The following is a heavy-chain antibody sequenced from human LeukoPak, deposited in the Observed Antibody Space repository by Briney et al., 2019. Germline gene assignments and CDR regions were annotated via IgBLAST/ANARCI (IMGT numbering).Heavy chain of an antibody. D-gene: IGHD1-26*01. Sequence: PSETLSLTCTVSGGSISSSSYYWSWIRQPPGKGLEWIGEINHSGSTNYNPSLKSRVTISVDTSKNQFSLKLSSVTAADTAVYHCARAVRIVGATPQVRYYYGMDVWGQGTTVTVSS. CDR3: ARAVRIVGATPQVRYYYGMDV. CDR1: GGSISSSSYY. J-gene: IGHJ6*02. CDR2: INHSGST. V-gene: IGHV4-39*07.